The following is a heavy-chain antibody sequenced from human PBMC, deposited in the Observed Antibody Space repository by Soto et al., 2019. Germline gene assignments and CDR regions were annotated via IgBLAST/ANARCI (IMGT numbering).Heavy chain of an antibody. CDR3: ARNPTHDFWSGFHWLDP. Sequence: KLSETLSLTCAISGDSVSSNCWWAWIRQPPGKGLEWIGYIYYSGSAYYNPSLKSRVSMSVDTSKNQFSLKLTSVTAVDTAVYFCARNPTHDFWSGFHWLDPWGQGTLVTVSS. CDR1: GDSVSSNCW. J-gene: IGHJ5*02. CDR2: IYYSGSA. V-gene: IGHV4-28*01. D-gene: IGHD3-3*01.